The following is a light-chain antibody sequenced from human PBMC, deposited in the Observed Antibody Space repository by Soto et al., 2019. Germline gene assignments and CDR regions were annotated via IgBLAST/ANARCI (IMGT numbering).Light chain of an antibody. J-gene: IGLJ1*01. Sequence: QFVLTQPASLSGSPGQSITISCTGTSSDIGAYDYVSWFQQHPGKAPKLMISEVNNRPSGVSNRFSGSKSGNTAYLTISGLQTEDEADYYCISYTDRQSYLFGTGTKVTVL. CDR2: EVN. CDR1: SSDIGAYDY. CDR3: ISYTDRQSYL. V-gene: IGLV2-14*01.